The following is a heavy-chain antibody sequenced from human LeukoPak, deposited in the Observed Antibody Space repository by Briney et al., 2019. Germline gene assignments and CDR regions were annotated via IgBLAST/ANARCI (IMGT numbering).Heavy chain of an antibody. D-gene: IGHD3-10*01. Sequence: GGSLRLSCAASGFTFSSYWMHWVRQIPGKGLVWISRIKSDGSTIYADSVKGRFTISRDNAKNTVYLQMNSLRAEDTAIYYCARAVTYFYGSVTYDWFDPWGQGTLVTVSS. CDR2: IKSDGST. CDR3: ARAVTYFYGSVTYDWFDP. J-gene: IGHJ5*02. V-gene: IGHV3-74*01. CDR1: GFTFSSYW.